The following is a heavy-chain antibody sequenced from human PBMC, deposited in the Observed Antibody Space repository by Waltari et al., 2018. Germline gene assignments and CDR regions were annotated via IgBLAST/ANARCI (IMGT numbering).Heavy chain of an antibody. J-gene: IGHJ3*01. V-gene: IGHV4-39*01. D-gene: IGHD1-1*01. CDR2: MSYSGAT. Sequence: QLQLQESSPGPVQPSETLSLTCSVSGGSITSNRHYWVGIRRAPGQGLEWIGTMSYSGATYSSPSLNSRVTISRDTSKNQLSLKLASMTAADTAVYYCATYLGASLGTAAFDVWGQGTMVTVSS. CDR3: ATYLGASLGTAAFDV. CDR1: GGSITSNRHY.